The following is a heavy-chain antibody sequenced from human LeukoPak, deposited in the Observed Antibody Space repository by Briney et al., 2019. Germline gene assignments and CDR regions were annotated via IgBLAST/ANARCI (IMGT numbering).Heavy chain of an antibody. CDR3: ARAYLYCSSSGCARRAFDI. V-gene: IGHV3-21*01. J-gene: IGHJ3*02. Sequence: KPGGSLRLSCAASGFTFSSYSMNWVRQAPGNGLEWVSSISSSSSYIYYADSVKGRFTISRDNAKNSLYLQMNSLRAEDTAVYYCARAYLYCSSSGCARRAFDIWGQGTMVTVSS. D-gene: IGHD3-22*01. CDR1: GFTFSSYS. CDR2: ISSSSSYI.